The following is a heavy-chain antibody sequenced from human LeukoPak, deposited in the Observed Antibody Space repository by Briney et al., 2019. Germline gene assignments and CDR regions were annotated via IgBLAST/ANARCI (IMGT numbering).Heavy chain of an antibody. CDR1: GYTFTGYH. Sequence: GGSLRLSCGDSGYTFTGYHMNWVRQAPGKGLEWVSTIDVSATDTYYPDSVKGRFTISRDDSKNMLHLQMNSLRGEDTAVYYCARSVRAAGKSPGFDFWGPGSLVTVSP. D-gene: IGHD6-13*01. J-gene: IGHJ4*02. V-gene: IGHV3-23*05. CDR2: IDVSATDT. CDR3: ARSVRAAGKSPGFDF.